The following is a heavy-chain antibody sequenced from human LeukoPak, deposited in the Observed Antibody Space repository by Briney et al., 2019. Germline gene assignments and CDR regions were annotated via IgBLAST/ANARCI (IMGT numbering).Heavy chain of an antibody. CDR3: AKGLERESRLDS. J-gene: IGHJ4*02. D-gene: IGHD1-1*01. CDR2: ISNSGGRK. V-gene: IGHV3-23*01. CDR1: GFTFNTYT. Sequence: GGSPRLSCAASGFTFNTYTMYLVRQAPGKGLEWVSDISNSGGRKYYAASVKGRFTISRNNSKNTLYLQMNSLRAEDTALYYCAKGLERESRLDSWGEGTLVTVSS.